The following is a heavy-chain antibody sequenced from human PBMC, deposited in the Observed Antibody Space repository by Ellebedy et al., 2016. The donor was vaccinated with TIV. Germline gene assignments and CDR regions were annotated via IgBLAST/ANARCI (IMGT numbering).Heavy chain of an antibody. CDR3: ARNSYGYKTL. Sequence: PGGSLRLSCAASGFTFSSYAMHWVRQAPGKGLEWVAVISYDGSNKYYADSVKGRFTISRDNAKNTLYLQMNSLRAEDTAVYYCARNSYGYKTLWGQGTLVTVSS. CDR1: GFTFSSYA. V-gene: IGHV3-30*07. J-gene: IGHJ4*02. CDR2: ISYDGSNK. D-gene: IGHD5-24*01.